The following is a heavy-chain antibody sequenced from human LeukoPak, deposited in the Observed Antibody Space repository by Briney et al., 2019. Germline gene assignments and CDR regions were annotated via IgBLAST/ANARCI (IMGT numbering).Heavy chain of an antibody. CDR2: IGGSGSST. V-gene: IGHV3-23*01. J-gene: IGHJ5*02. CDR3: AKSRLTPHP. Sequence: PGGSLRLSCAASGFTFSNSDMSWVRQASGKGLEWVSAIGGSGSSTFYADSVKGRFTVSRDNSKNTLYLQMSSLRAEDTAVYYCAKSRLTPHPWGQGTLVTVSS. CDR1: GFTFSNSD. D-gene: IGHD1-14*01.